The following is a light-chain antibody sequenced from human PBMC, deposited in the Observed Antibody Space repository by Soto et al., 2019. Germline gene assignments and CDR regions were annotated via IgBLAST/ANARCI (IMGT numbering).Light chain of an antibody. Sequence: VVLTQSPGTLSLSPRERATLSCRASHSVSSSYLAGYQQKPGQAPRLLIYGASSRSTGIPDRFSGSGSGTDFTLTISRLEPEDFAVCYCQQYGSSPPITFGQGTRLVIK. J-gene: IGKJ5*01. CDR1: HSVSSSY. CDR3: QQYGSSPPIT. V-gene: IGKV3-20*01. CDR2: GAS.